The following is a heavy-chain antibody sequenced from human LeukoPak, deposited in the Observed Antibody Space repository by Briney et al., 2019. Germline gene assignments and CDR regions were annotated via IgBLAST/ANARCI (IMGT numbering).Heavy chain of an antibody. CDR1: GFIFSSYA. CDR3: ARASGGYYDPLDY. D-gene: IGHD3-3*01. V-gene: IGHV3-23*01. Sequence: GGSLRLSCAASGFIFSSYAMSWVRQARGKGLEWVSAISGSGVSTFYADSVKGRFTISRDNSKNTLYLQMNSLRAEDTAVYYCARASGGYYDPLDYWGQGTLVTVSS. CDR2: ISGSGVST. J-gene: IGHJ4*02.